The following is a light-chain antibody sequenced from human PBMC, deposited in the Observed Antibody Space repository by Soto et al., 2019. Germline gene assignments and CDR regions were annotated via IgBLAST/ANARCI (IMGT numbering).Light chain of an antibody. CDR2: AAS. V-gene: IGKV1-27*01. CDR3: QHYKSAPRT. J-gene: IGKJ1*01. Sequence: DIQMTQSPSSLSASVGDRDTITCRASQGISTNLAWYQQKPGKVPKLLIYAASTLQSGVPSRFSGSGSGTDFTLTISSLQAEDVATYYCQHYKSAPRTFGQGTNVEIK. CDR1: QGISTN.